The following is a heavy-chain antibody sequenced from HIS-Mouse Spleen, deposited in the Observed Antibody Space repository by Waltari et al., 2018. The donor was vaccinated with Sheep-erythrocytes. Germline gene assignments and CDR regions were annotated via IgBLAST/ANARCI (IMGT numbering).Heavy chain of an antibody. V-gene: IGHV4-39*01. J-gene: IGHJ4*02. CDR2: IYYSGGT. CDR1: GASISSRIYY. D-gene: IGHD3-22*01. CDR3: ARLYYYDSSGYYFDY. Sequence: QLQLQESGPGLVTPSETLSLTCTVSGASISSRIYYWGWIRQPPGKGLEWIGSIYYSGGTYYNPSLKSRVTISVDTSKNQFSLKLSSVTAADTAVYYCARLYYYDSSGYYFDYWGQGTLVTVSS.